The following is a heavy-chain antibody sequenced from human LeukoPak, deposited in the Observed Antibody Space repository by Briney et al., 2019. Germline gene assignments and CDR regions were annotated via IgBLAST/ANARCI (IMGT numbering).Heavy chain of an antibody. CDR1: GFTFSNYW. CDR2: IKQDGTQK. Sequence: GGSLRLSCAASGFTFSNYWMSWVRPAPGKGLEWVADIKQDGTQKYYVDYVEGRFTISRDNAKNSLYLQMNSLRVEDTAVYYCARDCGSDCSQAFDIWGQGTRVTVSS. V-gene: IGHV3-7*05. J-gene: IGHJ3*02. D-gene: IGHD2-21*02. CDR3: ARDCGSDCSQAFDI.